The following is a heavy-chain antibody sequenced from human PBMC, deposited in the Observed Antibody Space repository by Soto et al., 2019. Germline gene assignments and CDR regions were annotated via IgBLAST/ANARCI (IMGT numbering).Heavy chain of an antibody. CDR3: ARDREGYAGDSVWFDP. CDR2: IYFTGHP. V-gene: IGHV4-59*01. D-gene: IGHD2-2*01. CDR1: GGTLITYY. Sequence: SETLSLTCTVSGGTLITYYWCWIRQAPGKGLEWIGYIYFTGHPNYNPSLKSRVSMSVDTHTNQVSLEINSVTAADTAIYYCARDREGYAGDSVWFDPWGPGTLVTVS. J-gene: IGHJ5*02.